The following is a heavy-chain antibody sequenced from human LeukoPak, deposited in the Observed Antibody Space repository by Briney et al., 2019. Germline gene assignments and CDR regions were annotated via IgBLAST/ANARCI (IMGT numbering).Heavy chain of an antibody. Sequence: GLPWKTSCRAAGCSLTTCRIGWVRQIHRKGLEWMGIIYPGDSDTRYSPSFQGQVTMSADKSINTAYLQWSSLKASDTAMYYCARRQGCSSTSCPPDSWGQGTLVTVSS. V-gene: IGHV5-51*01. D-gene: IGHD2-2*01. CDR3: ARRQGCSSTSCPPDS. CDR1: GCSLTTCR. CDR2: IYPGDSDT. J-gene: IGHJ4*02.